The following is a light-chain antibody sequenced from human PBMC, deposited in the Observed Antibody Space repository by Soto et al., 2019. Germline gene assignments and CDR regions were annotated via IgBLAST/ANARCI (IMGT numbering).Light chain of an antibody. V-gene: IGKV3-15*01. J-gene: IGKJ5*01. Sequence: VMTRCPATLSGSPGERGALSVRARQSVSTNLAWYQQKPGQPPRLLIYFASTRATAVPARFTAGGSGTEFTLTISSLQSDDLAVYYCQQRSNWPITFGQGTQLEIK. CDR2: FAS. CDR1: QSVSTN. CDR3: QQRSNWPIT.